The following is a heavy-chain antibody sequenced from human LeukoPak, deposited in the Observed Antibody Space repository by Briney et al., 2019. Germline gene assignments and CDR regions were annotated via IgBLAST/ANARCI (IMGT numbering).Heavy chain of an antibody. J-gene: IGHJ4*02. CDR1: GGSISSSNW. V-gene: IGHV4-4*02. Sequence: SETLSLTCAVSGGSISSSNWWSWVRQPPGKGLEWIGEIYHSGSTNYNPSLKSRVTISVDKSRNQFSLKLSSVTAADTAVYYCARVSGYCSSTSCRTLDYWGQGTLVTVSS. CDR2: IYHSGST. CDR3: ARVSGYCSSTSCRTLDY. D-gene: IGHD2-2*01.